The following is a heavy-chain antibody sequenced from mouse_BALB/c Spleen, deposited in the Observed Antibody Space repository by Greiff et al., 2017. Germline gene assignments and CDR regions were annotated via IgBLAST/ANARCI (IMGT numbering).Heavy chain of an antibody. CDR2: ISSGGSYT. Sequence: EVKVVESGGGLVKPGGSLKLSCAASGFTFSSYAMSWVRQTPEKRLEWVATISSGGSYTYYPDSVKGRFTIPRDNAKNTLYLQMSSLRSEDTAMYYCARRGAGSFDYWGQGTTLTVSS. CDR1: GFTFSSYA. J-gene: IGHJ2*01. CDR3: ARRGAGSFDY. V-gene: IGHV5-9-3*01.